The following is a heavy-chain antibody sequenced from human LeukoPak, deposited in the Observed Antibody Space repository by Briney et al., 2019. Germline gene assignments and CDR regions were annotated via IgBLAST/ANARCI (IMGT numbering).Heavy chain of an antibody. D-gene: IGHD4-17*01. CDR3: ARGSDYGDLRGFDY. CDR1: GGSFSGYY. CDR2: INHSGST. Sequence: SETLSLTCAVYGGSFSGYYWSWIRQPPGKGLEWIGEINHSGSTNYNPSLKSRVTISVDTSKNQFSLKLSSVTAADTAVYYCARGSDYGDLRGFDYWGQGTLVTVSS. J-gene: IGHJ4*02. V-gene: IGHV4-34*01.